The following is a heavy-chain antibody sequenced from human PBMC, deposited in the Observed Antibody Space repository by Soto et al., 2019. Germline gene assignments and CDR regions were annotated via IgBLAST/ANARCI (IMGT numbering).Heavy chain of an antibody. Sequence: SCKASGGTFSSYAMHWVRQAPGKGLEWVAVISYDGSNKYYADSVKGRFTISRDNSKNTLYLQMNSLRAEDTAVYYCARDMQKGGYYYYGMDVWGQGTTVTVSS. D-gene: IGHD2-2*01. J-gene: IGHJ6*02. CDR1: GGTFSSYA. CDR3: ARDMQKGGYYYYGMDV. CDR2: ISYDGSNK. V-gene: IGHV3-30-3*01.